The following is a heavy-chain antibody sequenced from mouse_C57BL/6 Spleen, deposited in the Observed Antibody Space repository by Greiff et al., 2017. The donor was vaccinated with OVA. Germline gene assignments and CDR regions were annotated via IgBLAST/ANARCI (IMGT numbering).Heavy chain of an antibody. D-gene: IGHD4-1*01. CDR1: GFTFSSYA. Sequence: EVMLVESGGGLVKPGGSLKLSCAASGFTFSSYAMSWVRQTPEKRLEWVATISDGGSYTYYPDNVKGRFTISRDNAKNNLYLQMSHLKSEDTAMYYCARGLTGTNWFAYWGQGTLVTVSA. J-gene: IGHJ3*01. V-gene: IGHV5-4*03. CDR2: ISDGGSYT. CDR3: ARGLTGTNWFAY.